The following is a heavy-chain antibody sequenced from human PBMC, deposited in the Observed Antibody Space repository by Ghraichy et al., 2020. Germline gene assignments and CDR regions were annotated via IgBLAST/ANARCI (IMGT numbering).Heavy chain of an antibody. CDR1: GYTFTSYG. CDR3: ASVSSRSSDYYGMDV. D-gene: IGHD2-2*01. J-gene: IGHJ6*02. CDR2: ISAYNGNT. V-gene: IGHV1-18*01. Sequence: ASVKVSCKASGYTFTSYGISWVRQAPGQGLEWMGWISAYNGNTNYAQKLQGRVTMTTDTSTSTAYMELRSLRSDDTAVYYCASVSSRSSDYYGMDVWGQGTTVTVSS.